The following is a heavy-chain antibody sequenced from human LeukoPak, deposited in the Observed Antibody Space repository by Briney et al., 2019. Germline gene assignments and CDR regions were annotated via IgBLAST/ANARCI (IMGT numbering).Heavy chain of an antibody. Sequence: PGESLRLSCAASGFTLNNYAMSWVRQAPGKGLEWVSAISGSGGSTFYADSVKGRFTISRDSSKNTLFLQVNSLRAEDTAVYYCAKETQLTVSALFDYWGQGTLVTVSS. V-gene: IGHV3-23*01. CDR2: ISGSGGST. J-gene: IGHJ4*02. CDR1: GFTLNNYA. D-gene: IGHD1-1*01. CDR3: AKETQLTVSALFDY.